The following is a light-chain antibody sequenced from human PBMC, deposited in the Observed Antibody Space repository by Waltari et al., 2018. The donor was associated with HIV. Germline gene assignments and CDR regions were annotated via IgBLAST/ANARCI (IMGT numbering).Light chain of an antibody. CDR2: TNN. V-gene: IGLV1-47*01. Sequence: QSVLTQPPSASGTPGQRVTISCSGSSSNIGTNDVSWYQHRPGTAPKLLIFTNNPRPSWVPDRFSASKSGTSASLAISALQSDDEADYYCAAWDGSLRGGVFGGGTKLTV. J-gene: IGLJ3*02. CDR3: AAWDGSLRGGV. CDR1: SSNIGTND.